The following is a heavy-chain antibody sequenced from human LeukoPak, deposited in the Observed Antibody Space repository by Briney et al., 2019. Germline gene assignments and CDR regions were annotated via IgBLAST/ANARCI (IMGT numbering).Heavy chain of an antibody. J-gene: IGHJ4*02. CDR2: INPSGGST. CDR3: ARGRWELLANDY. D-gene: IGHD1-26*01. V-gene: IGHV1-46*01. CDR1: GYTFTSYY. Sequence: ASVTVSCKASGYTFTSYYMHWVRQAPGQGLEWMGIINPSGGSTSYAQKFQGRVTMTRDMSTSTVYMELSSLRSEDTAVYYCARGRWELLANDYWGQGTLVTISS.